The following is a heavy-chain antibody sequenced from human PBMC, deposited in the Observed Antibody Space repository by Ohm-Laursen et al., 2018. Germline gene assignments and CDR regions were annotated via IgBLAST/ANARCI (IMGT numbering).Heavy chain of an antibody. D-gene: IGHD1-14*01. CDR3: ARDGPRRPEIIPSSPY. CDR2: IYSGDRT. J-gene: IGHJ4*02. Sequence: GSLRLSCTAPGFTVSSNNISWVRQAPGKGLEWVSLIYSGDRTSYADSVKGRFTISRDSSRNTLYLQMNSLRAEDTAMYYCARDGPRRPEIIPSSPYWGQGTLVTVSS. CDR1: GFTVSSNN. V-gene: IGHV3-66*01.